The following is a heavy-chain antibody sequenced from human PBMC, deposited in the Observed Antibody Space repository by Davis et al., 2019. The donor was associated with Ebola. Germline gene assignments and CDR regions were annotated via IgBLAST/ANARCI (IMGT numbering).Heavy chain of an antibody. Sequence: GESLKISCAASGFTFSSYWMHWVRQAPGKGLEWVSYISSSSSTIYYADSVKGRFTISRDNAKNSLYLQMNSLRDEDTAVYYCARERSIAARPGDYYYYYYMDVWGKGTTVTVSS. CDR1: GFTFSSYW. V-gene: IGHV3-48*02. CDR3: ARERSIAARPGDYYYYYYMDV. CDR2: ISSSSSTI. J-gene: IGHJ6*03. D-gene: IGHD6-6*01.